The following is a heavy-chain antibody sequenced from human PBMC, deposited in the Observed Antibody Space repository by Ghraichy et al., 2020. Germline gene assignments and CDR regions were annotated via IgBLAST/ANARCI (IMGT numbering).Heavy chain of an antibody. Sequence: SVKVSCKASGGTFSSYAISWVRQAPGQGLEWMGGIIPIFGTANYAQKFQGRVTITADESTSTAYMELSSLRSEDTAVYYCARVPMVRGVIFLDRGYYYYGMDVWGQGTTVTVSS. V-gene: IGHV1-69*13. J-gene: IGHJ6*02. CDR3: ARVPMVRGVIFLDRGYYYYGMDV. CDR1: GGTFSSYA. D-gene: IGHD3-10*01. CDR2: IIPIFGTA.